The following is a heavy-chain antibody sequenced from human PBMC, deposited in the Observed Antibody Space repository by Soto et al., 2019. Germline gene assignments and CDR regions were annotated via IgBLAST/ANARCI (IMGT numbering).Heavy chain of an antibody. V-gene: IGHV1-3*01. Sequence: QVHLVQSGAEVKKPGASVKVSCKASGYTFTNYAIHWVRQVPGQRLEWMGWIYGGNGKTRYSQRFQGRVTITRDTSASTAYMELSSLRSEDTAVYYCAGGYYGSGIHSYGMDVWGQGTTVTVSS. D-gene: IGHD3-10*01. CDR2: IYGGNGKT. J-gene: IGHJ6*02. CDR1: GYTFTNYA. CDR3: AGGYYGSGIHSYGMDV.